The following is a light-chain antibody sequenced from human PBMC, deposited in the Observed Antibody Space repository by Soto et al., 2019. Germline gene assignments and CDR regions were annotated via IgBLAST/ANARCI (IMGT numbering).Light chain of an antibody. CDR2: NAF. Sequence: EIVMTQSPATLSLSPGERATLSCRASRSVSSSYLSWYQQKPGQAPRLLLYNAFIRATGVPARFSGSGSGTDFTLTMRSLQPEDSAVYYCQQDYNSLTFGGGTKVEIK. CDR1: RSVSSSY. J-gene: IGKJ4*01. CDR3: QQDYNSLT. V-gene: IGKV3D-7*01.